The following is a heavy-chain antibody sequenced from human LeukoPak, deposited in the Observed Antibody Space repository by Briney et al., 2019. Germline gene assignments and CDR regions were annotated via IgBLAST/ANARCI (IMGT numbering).Heavy chain of an antibody. CDR3: AKIAAAGPLHFDY. J-gene: IGHJ4*02. Sequence: ASVKVSCKASGYAFTSYGISWVRQAPGQGLEWMGWISAYNGNTNYAQKLQGRVTMTTGTSTSTAYMELRSLRSDDTAVYYCAKIAAAGPLHFDYWGQGTLVTVSS. CDR2: ISAYNGNT. D-gene: IGHD6-13*01. V-gene: IGHV1-18*01. CDR1: GYAFTSYG.